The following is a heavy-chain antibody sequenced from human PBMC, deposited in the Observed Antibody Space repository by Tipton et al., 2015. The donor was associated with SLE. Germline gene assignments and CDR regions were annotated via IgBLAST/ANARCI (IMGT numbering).Heavy chain of an antibody. CDR2: IYYRGST. Sequence: TLSLTCTVSDGSISNHYWSWIRQPPGKGLEWIGYIYYRGSTNYNPSLKSRVTISVDTSKNQFSLNLRSVTAADTAVYYCARVRRSISSAKTYYFDYWGQGTLVTVSS. V-gene: IGHV4-59*11. CDR3: ARVRRSISSAKTYYFDY. CDR1: DGSISNHY. J-gene: IGHJ4*02. D-gene: IGHD3-16*02.